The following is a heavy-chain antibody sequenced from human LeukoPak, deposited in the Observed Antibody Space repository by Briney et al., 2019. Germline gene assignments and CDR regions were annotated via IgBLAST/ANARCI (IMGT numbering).Heavy chain of an antibody. CDR1: GYSFTSYW. D-gene: IGHD1-26*01. CDR3: ASPRDSGSYYGYFDL. V-gene: IGHV5-51*01. Sequence: GESLKISCKGSGYSFTSYWIGWVRQMPGKGLEWMGIIYPGDSDTRYSPSFQGQVTISADKSISTAYLQWSSLKASDTAMYYCASPRDSGSYYGYFDLWGRGTLVTVSS. CDR2: IYPGDSDT. J-gene: IGHJ2*01.